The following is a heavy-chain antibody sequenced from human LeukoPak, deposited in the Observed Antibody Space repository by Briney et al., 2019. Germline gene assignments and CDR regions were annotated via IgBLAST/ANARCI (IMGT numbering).Heavy chain of an antibody. CDR2: ISYSGST. Sequence: SETLSLTCTVSGDSISNYYWSWIRQPPGKGLEWIGYISYSGSTNYNPFLKSRVTMLVDTSMNQFSLNLNSVTAADTAVYYCARGSSRGLGYWGQGTLVTVSS. D-gene: IGHD3-10*01. V-gene: IGHV4-59*01. CDR1: GDSISNYY. J-gene: IGHJ4*02. CDR3: ARGSSRGLGY.